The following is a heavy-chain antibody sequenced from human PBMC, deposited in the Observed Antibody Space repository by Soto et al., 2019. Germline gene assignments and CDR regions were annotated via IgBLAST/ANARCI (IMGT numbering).Heavy chain of an antibody. CDR1: GGSFSGYY. V-gene: IGHV4-34*01. CDR3: ARERIHIWPVGKDGMDV. CDR2: INHSGST. D-gene: IGHD5-18*01. J-gene: IGHJ6*02. Sequence: QVQLQQWGAGLLKPSETLSLTCAVYGGSFSGYYWSWIRQPPGKGLEWIGEINHSGSTNYNTSLKSRVTISVDTSKKQFSLKLSSVTAAETAVYYCARERIHIWPVGKDGMDVWGQGTTVNVS.